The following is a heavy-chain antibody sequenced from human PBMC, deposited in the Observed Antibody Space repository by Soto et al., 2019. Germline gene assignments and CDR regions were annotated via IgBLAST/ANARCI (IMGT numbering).Heavy chain of an antibody. V-gene: IGHV3-23*01. D-gene: IGHD5-12*01. Sequence: DVQLLESGGDLVQPGGSLRLSCAASGFIFSNYAMSWVRQAPGKGLEWVSLIRGSGGPTNYADSVKGGFTVSRDNSKNLRLLQMNSLSAEDTAVYYCVKDFRVGYDWTHDWGQGTLVTVSS. J-gene: IGHJ4*02. CDR3: VKDFRVGYDWTHD. CDR2: IRGSGGPT. CDR1: GFIFSNYA.